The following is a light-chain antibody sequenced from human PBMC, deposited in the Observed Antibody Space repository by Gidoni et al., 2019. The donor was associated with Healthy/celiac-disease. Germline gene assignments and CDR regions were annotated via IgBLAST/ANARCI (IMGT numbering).Light chain of an antibody. V-gene: IGLV3-1*01. Sequence: SYDLTQPPSVSVSPGQTASITCSGDKLGDQYACWYQQKPGQSPVLVIYQDSKRPSGIPERFSGSNSGNTATLTISGTQAMDEADYYCQAWDSSTAAYVFGTGTKVTVL. CDR3: QAWDSSTAAYV. CDR1: KLGDQY. J-gene: IGLJ1*01. CDR2: QDS.